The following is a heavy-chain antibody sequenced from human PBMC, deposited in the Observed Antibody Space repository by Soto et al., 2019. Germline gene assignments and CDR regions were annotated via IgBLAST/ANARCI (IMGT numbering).Heavy chain of an antibody. CDR1: GFTFSSYA. D-gene: IGHD6-6*01. CDR2: ISGSGGST. Sequence: PGGSLRLSCAASGFTFSSYAMSWVRQGPGKGLEWVSAISGSGGSTYYADSVKGRFTISRDNSKNTLYLQMNSLRAEDTAVYYCAKDRGIAARLSAFDYWGQGTLVTVSS. V-gene: IGHV3-23*01. CDR3: AKDRGIAARLSAFDY. J-gene: IGHJ4*02.